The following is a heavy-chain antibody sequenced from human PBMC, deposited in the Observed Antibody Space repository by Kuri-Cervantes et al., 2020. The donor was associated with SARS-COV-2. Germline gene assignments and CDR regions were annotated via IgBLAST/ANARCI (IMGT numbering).Heavy chain of an antibody. V-gene: IGHV3-33*01. CDR3: ARDSRGYSYGYGHLFDY. D-gene: IGHD5-18*01. CDR2: IWYDGSNK. CDR1: GFTFSSYG. J-gene: IGHJ4*02. Sequence: GESLKISCAASGFTFSSYGMHWVRQAPGKGLEWVAVIWYDGSNKYYADSVKGRFTISRDNSKNTLYLQMNSLRAEDTAVYYCARDSRGYSYGYGHLFDYWGQGTLVTVSS.